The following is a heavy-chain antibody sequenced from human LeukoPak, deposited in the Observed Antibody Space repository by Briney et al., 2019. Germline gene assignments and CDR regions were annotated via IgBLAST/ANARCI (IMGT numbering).Heavy chain of an antibody. CDR3: ARTPPRPVSGHYYYMDV. D-gene: IGHD6-6*01. Sequence: EASVKVSCKASRYTFTAYYMHWVRQAPGQGLEWMGRINPNSGDTIYARNFQGRVTMTRDTSISTAYMELSGLKSDDTAIYYCARTPPRPVSGHYYYMDVWGKGTTVTVSS. CDR2: INPNSGDT. V-gene: IGHV1-2*06. J-gene: IGHJ6*03. CDR1: RYTFTAYY.